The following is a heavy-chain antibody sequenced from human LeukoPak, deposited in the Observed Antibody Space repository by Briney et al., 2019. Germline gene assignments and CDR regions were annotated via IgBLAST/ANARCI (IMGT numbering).Heavy chain of an antibody. CDR2: INHSGST. J-gene: IGHJ6*03. V-gene: IGHV4-34*01. Sequence: SETLSLTRAVYVGSFSGYYWSWIRQPPGKGLEWIGEINHSGSTNYNSSLKSRVTISVDTSKNQFSLKLSSVTAGDTAVYYCARGYYGSGSHCCHMDVWGKGTTITVS. D-gene: IGHD3-10*01. CDR3: ARGYYGSGSHCCHMDV. CDR1: VGSFSGYY.